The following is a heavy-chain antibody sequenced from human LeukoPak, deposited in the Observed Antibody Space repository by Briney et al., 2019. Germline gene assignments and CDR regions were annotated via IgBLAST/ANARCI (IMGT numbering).Heavy chain of an antibody. CDR2: ISGSGGNT. CDR3: AKSSLGFYYFYMDV. Sequence: GGSLRLSCAPSGFTFSSYAMSWVRQGPGKGPEWVSTISGSGGNTYYADSVKGRFTISRDNSKNTLYLQMNSLRAEDTAVYYCAKSSLGFYYFYMDVWGKGTTVTVSS. D-gene: IGHD3-16*01. J-gene: IGHJ6*03. V-gene: IGHV3-23*01. CDR1: GFTFSSYA.